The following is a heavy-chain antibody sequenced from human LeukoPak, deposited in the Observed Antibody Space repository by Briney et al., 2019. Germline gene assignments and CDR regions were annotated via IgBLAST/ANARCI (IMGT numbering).Heavy chain of an antibody. CDR2: IKEDGSAK. Sequence: GGALRLSCAASGFTFSSSYMTWVRQAPGKGLEWVANIKEDGSAKYYVASVKGRFTISRDNTKNSLYPQMNSLRADDTAIYYCVRGFRSDYWGQGTLVSVSS. J-gene: IGHJ4*02. V-gene: IGHV3-7*04. CDR3: VRGFRSDY. D-gene: IGHD2/OR15-2a*01. CDR1: GFTFSSSY.